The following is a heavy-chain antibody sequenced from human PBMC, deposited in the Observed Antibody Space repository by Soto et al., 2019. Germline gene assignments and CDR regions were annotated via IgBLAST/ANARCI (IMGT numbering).Heavy chain of an antibody. V-gene: IGHV4-39*01. CDR1: GGSVSSCCNY. J-gene: IGHJ4*02. Sequence: QPQLQESGPGLVKPSETLSLTCTVSGGSVSSCCNYWGWVRQPPGKGLEWIGSIHNSGSTSYNPSLKSRVTISVDTPKNQFSLTLTSVTAADAAVYYCTRGLSSPSATGIWGQGTRVTVSS. D-gene: IGHD6-6*01. CDR2: IHNSGST. CDR3: TRGLSSPSATGI.